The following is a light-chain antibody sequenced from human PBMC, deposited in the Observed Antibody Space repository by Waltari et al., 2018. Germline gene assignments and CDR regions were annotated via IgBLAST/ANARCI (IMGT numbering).Light chain of an antibody. CDR3: CSYAGSYTVL. V-gene: IGLV2-11*01. J-gene: IGLJ2*01. Sequence: QSALTQPRSVSGSPGQSVTFPCTGTSNDVGGYNHVSWYSQSPGKAPKPMIYDVFNRPSGVPDRFSGSKSGNTASLTISGLQADDEADYYCCSYAGSYTVLFGGGTKLTVL. CDR2: DVF. CDR1: SNDVGGYNH.